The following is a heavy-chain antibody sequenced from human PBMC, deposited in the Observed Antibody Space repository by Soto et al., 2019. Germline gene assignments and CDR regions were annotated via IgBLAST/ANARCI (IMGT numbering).Heavy chain of an antibody. CDR3: ARAENYDYVWGSYRPFSPFDY. J-gene: IGHJ4*02. V-gene: IGHV4-34*01. Sequence: SETLSLTCAVYGGSFSCYYWSWIRQPPGKGLEWIGEINHSGSTNYNPSLKSRVTISVDTSKNQFSLKLSSVTAADTAVYYCARAENYDYVWGSYRPFSPFDYWGQGTLVTVS. CDR2: INHSGST. CDR1: GGSFSCYY. D-gene: IGHD3-16*02.